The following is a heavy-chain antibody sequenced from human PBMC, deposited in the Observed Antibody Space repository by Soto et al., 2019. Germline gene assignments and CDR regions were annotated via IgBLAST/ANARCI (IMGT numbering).Heavy chain of an antibody. D-gene: IGHD2-2*01. CDR2: IIPIFGTA. CDR3: ATAPAASDWFDP. V-gene: IGHV1-69*06. J-gene: IGHJ5*02. CDR1: GGTFSSYA. Sequence: SVKVSCKASGGTFSSYAISWVRQAPGQGLEWMGGIIPIFGTANYAQKFQGRVTITADKSTSTAYMELSSLRSEDTAVYYCATAPAASDWFDPWGQGTLVIVSS.